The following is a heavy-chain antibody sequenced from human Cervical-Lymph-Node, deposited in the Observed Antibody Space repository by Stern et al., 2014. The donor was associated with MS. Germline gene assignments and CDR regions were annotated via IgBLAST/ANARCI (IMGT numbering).Heavy chain of an antibody. D-gene: IGHD3-10*02. Sequence: EVQLVESGGGLVKPGGSLRLSCAASGFTFSKTWMSWVRQVPGKGLEWVGRIKSKTDGGTTDYAAPVQGRFSISRDDSKDTLYLQMNSLENEDTGIYYCSSTFYYDRGLDFWGQGTLLTVSS. CDR2: IKSKTDGGTT. J-gene: IGHJ4*02. V-gene: IGHV3-15*01. CDR3: SSTFYYDRGLDF. CDR1: GFTFSKTW.